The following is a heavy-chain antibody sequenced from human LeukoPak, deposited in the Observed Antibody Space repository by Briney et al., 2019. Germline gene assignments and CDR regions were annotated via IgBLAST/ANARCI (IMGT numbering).Heavy chain of an antibody. V-gene: IGHV5-51*01. Sequence: NRGESLKISCKGSGYSFTSYWIGWVRQMPGKGLEWMGIIYPGDSDTRYSPSFQGQVTISADESISTAYLQWSSLKASDTAMYYCARTYCSGGSCYSDDNCYYYYGMDVWGQGTTVTVSS. J-gene: IGHJ6*02. D-gene: IGHD2-15*01. CDR1: GYSFTSYW. CDR2: IYPGDSDT. CDR3: ARTYCSGGSCYSDDNCYYYYGMDV.